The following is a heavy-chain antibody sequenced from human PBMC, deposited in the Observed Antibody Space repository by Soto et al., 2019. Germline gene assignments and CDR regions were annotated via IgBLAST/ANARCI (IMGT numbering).Heavy chain of an antibody. CDR3: ARGLGEQWLVGDY. D-gene: IGHD6-19*01. V-gene: IGHV1-3*01. J-gene: IGHJ4*02. CDR2: INAGNGNT. CDR1: GYTFTSYA. Sequence: ASVKVSCKASGYTFTSYAMHWVRQAPGQRLEWMGWINAGNGNTNYAQKFQGRVTMTRNTSASTAYMELSSLRSEDTAVYYCARGLGEQWLVGDYWGQGTLVTVS.